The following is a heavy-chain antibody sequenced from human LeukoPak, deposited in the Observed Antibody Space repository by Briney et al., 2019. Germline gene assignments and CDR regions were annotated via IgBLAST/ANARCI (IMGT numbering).Heavy chain of an antibody. V-gene: IGHV3-11*04. CDR2: IGSSGSTI. CDR3: SKDLTSDFGGDFDP. CDR1: GGSFSDYY. J-gene: IGHJ5*02. D-gene: IGHD3-10*01. Sequence: PSETLSLTCAVYGGSFSDYYMSWIRQAPGKGLEWVSYIGSSGSTIYYADSVKGRFTISRDNAKNSLYLQMNSLRAEDTAVYYCSKDLTSDFGGDFDPWGQGTLVTVSS.